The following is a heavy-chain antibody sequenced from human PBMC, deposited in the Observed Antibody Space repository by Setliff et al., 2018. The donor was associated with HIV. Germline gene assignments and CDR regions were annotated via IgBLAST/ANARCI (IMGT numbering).Heavy chain of an antibody. CDR3: ATRAYDSRGYLRSRVSGAAFDI. D-gene: IGHD3-22*01. J-gene: IGHJ3*02. CDR1: GYTLTELS. CDR2: FDPQYDKT. Sequence: ASVKVSCKVSGYTLTELSIHWMRQAPGKGLEWMGGFDPQYDKTFYAQKFQGRVTMSEDTSTDTAYMELSSRRSEDTAVYYCATRAYDSRGYLRSRVSGAAFDIWGQGTMVTVSS. V-gene: IGHV1-24*01.